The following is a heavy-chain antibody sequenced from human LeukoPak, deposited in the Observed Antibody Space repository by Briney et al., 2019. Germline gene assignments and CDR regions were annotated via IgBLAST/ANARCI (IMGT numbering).Heavy chain of an antibody. CDR3: ARSGKRIDTMIDPRDYYYYGMDV. Sequence: KPSETLSLTYTVSGGSISSYYWSWIRQPPGKGLEWIGYIYYSGSTNYNPSLKSRVTISVDTSKNQFSLKLSSVTAADTAVYYCARSGKRIDTMIDPRDYYYYGMDVWGQGTTVTVSS. CDR1: GGSISSYY. V-gene: IGHV4-59*08. CDR2: IYYSGST. J-gene: IGHJ6*02. D-gene: IGHD3-22*01.